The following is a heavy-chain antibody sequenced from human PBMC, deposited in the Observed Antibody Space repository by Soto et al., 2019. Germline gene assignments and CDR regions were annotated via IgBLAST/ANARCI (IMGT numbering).Heavy chain of an antibody. Sequence: ASVKVSCKASGYTFTSYYMHWVRQAPGQGLEWMGIINPSGGSTSYAQKFQGRVTMTRDTSTSTVYMELSSLRSEDTAVYYCARDKGRYCSGGSCYGGAYFGYFDYWGQGTLVTVPQ. D-gene: IGHD2-15*01. V-gene: IGHV1-46*03. CDR3: ARDKGRYCSGGSCYGGAYFGYFDY. CDR1: GYTFTSYY. CDR2: INPSGGST. J-gene: IGHJ4*02.